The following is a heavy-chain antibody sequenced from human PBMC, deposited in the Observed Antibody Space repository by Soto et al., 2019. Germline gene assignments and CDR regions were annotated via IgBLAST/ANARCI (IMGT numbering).Heavy chain of an antibody. Sequence: ELQLSESGGGLVQPGGSLRLSCVGTGYSFITDDTTWVRQAPGKGMEWISGISVSRDKTVYLDSVRGRFTISRDNAKNAMYLQMNRLRYEDTAVYYCTRWDGYEDVWGQGTTVIVYS. J-gene: IGHJ6*02. CDR1: GYSFITDD. CDR3: TRWDGYEDV. D-gene: IGHD1-26*01. V-gene: IGHV3-23*01. CDR2: ISVSRDKT.